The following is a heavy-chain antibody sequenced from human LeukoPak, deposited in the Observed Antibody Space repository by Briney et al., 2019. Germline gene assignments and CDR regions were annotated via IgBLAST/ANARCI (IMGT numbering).Heavy chain of an antibody. V-gene: IGHV4-31*03. Sequence: SDTLSLTSTVSGGSISSGGYYWSWIRQHPGKGLEWIGYIYYSGSTYYNPSLKSRVTISVDTSKNQFSLKLSSVTAADTAVYYCARGGSSWLFDYWGQGTLVTVSS. CDR1: GGSISSGGYY. D-gene: IGHD6-13*01. CDR2: IYYSGST. CDR3: ARGGSSWLFDY. J-gene: IGHJ4*02.